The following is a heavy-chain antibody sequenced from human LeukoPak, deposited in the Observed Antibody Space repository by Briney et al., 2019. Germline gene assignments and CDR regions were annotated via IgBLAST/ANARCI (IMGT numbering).Heavy chain of an antibody. Sequence: SETLSLTCAVYGGSFSDYYWNWIRQPPGKGLELIGYIYYSGTTNYNPSLKSRVSMSVDTSKNQFSLKLSSVTAADTAVYYCARGRHFGYYALGYFQHWGQGTLVTVSS. CDR3: ARGRHFGYYALGYFQH. D-gene: IGHD3-22*01. CDR2: IYYSGTT. J-gene: IGHJ1*01. V-gene: IGHV4-59*12. CDR1: GGSFSDYY.